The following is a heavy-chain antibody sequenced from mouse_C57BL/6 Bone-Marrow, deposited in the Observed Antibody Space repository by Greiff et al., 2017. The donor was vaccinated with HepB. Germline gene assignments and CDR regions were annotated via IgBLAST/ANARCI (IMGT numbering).Heavy chain of an antibody. Sequence: QVQLKQSGAELVKPGASVKISCKASGYAFSSYWMNWVKQRPGKGLEWIGQIYPGDGDTNYNGKFKGKATLTVDKSSSTAYMQLSSLTSEDSAVYFCAIGYNPPYYAMDYWGQGTSVTVSS. CDR2: IYPGDGDT. CDR3: AIGYNPPYYAMDY. CDR1: GYAFSSYW. V-gene: IGHV1-80*01. D-gene: IGHD1-3*01. J-gene: IGHJ4*01.